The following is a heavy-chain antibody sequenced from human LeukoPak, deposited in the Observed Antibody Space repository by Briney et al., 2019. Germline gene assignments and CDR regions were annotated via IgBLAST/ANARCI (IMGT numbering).Heavy chain of an antibody. CDR3: ARHGSGYDFGEADY. J-gene: IGHJ4*02. Sequence: SETLSLTCTVSGGSISSGGYNWSWIRQPPGKGLEWVGYIYHSGSTYYNPSLKSRVTISVDRSKNQFSLKLSSVTAADTAVYYCARHGSGYDFGEADYWGQGTLVTVSS. V-gene: IGHV4-30-2*01. CDR2: IYHSGST. CDR1: GGSISSGGYN. D-gene: IGHD5-12*01.